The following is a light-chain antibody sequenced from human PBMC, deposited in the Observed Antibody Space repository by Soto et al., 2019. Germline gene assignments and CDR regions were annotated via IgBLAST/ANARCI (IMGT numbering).Light chain of an antibody. Sequence: DIQMTQSPSTLSASVGDRVTITCRASQTIGTWLAWYQQKPGKAPKLLISRTSTLESGVPSRFSGSGSGTEFTLTISSLPPDDFATYHCQQYNSFPGTFGQGTKVE. CDR1: QTIGTW. CDR2: RTS. CDR3: QQYNSFPGT. V-gene: IGKV1-5*03. J-gene: IGKJ1*01.